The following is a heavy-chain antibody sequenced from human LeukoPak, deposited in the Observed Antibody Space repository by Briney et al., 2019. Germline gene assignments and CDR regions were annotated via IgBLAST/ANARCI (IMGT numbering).Heavy chain of an antibody. CDR3: AGGGTTVTTDNWFDP. Sequence: PSETLSLACAVYGGSFSGYYWSWIRQPPGKGLEWIGEINHSGSTNYNPSLKSRVTISVDTSKNQFSLKLSSVTAADTAVYYCAGGGTTVTTDNWFDPWGQGTLVTVSS. D-gene: IGHD4-17*01. J-gene: IGHJ5*02. CDR2: INHSGST. CDR1: GGSFSGYY. V-gene: IGHV4-34*01.